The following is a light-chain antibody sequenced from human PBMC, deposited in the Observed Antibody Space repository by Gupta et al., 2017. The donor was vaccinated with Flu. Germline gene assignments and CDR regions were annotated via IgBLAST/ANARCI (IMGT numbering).Light chain of an antibody. J-gene: IGKJ3*01. CDR1: QTILSRY. Sequence: SLSPGERATLSCRASQTILSRYLAWYKKKPGQAPRLLIYGGSSRAKGTNDRFRGSGDGTDYTLTISRREPEDFAVYYCQQETREQGLFTFGPGTTVDIK. V-gene: IGKV3-20*01. CDR3: QQETREQGLFT. CDR2: GGS.